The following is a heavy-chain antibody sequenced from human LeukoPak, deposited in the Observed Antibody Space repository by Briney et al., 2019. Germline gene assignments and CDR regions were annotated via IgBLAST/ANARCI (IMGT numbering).Heavy chain of an antibody. Sequence: ASVKVSCKASGYTFTSYGISWVRQAPGQGLEWMGWISAYNGNTNYAQKLQGRVTMTTDTSTSTDYMELRSLRSDDTAGYYCARDCGGDCPYDYWGQGTLVTVSS. CDR2: ISAYNGNT. CDR3: ARDCGGDCPYDY. D-gene: IGHD2-21*02. CDR1: GYTFTSYG. J-gene: IGHJ4*02. V-gene: IGHV1-18*01.